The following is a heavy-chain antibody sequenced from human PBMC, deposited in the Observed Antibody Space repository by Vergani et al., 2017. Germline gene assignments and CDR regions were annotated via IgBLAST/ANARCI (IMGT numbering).Heavy chain of an antibody. D-gene: IGHD6-13*01. V-gene: IGHV1-8*01. J-gene: IGHJ5*02. Sequence: QVQLVQSGAEVKKPGASVKVSCKASGYTFTSYDINWVRQATGQGLEWMGWMNPNSGNTGYAQKFQGRVTMTRNTSISTAYMALSSLGSEETAVYYCARAHSSWYYYNIWNWFDPWGQGTLVTVSS. CDR1: GYTFTSYD. CDR3: ARAHSSWYYYNIWNWFDP. CDR2: MNPNSGNT.